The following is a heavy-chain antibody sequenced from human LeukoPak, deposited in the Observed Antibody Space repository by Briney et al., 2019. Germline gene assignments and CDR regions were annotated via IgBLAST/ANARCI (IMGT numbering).Heavy chain of an antibody. J-gene: IGHJ4*02. Sequence: GGSLRLSCAASGFTFDDYGMSWVRQAPGKGLEWVSGINWNGGSTGYADSVKGRFTISRDNAKNSLYLQMNSLRAEDTALYYCARDYAIMVRGVIGYWGQGTLVTVSS. CDR1: GFTFDDYG. CDR2: INWNGGST. CDR3: ARDYAIMVRGVIGY. D-gene: IGHD3-10*01. V-gene: IGHV3-20*04.